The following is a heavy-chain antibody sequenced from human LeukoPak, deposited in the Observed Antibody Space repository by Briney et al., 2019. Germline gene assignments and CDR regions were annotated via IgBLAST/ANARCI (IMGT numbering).Heavy chain of an antibody. CDR2: IYYSGST. Sequence: SETLSLTCIVSGGSISSYYWSWIRQPPGKGLEWIGYIYYSGSTNYNPSLKSRVTISVVTSKNQFSLKLSSVTAAVTAVYYCARARYSSAPFDYWGQGTLITVSS. J-gene: IGHJ4*02. CDR3: ARARYSSAPFDY. CDR1: GGSISSYY. D-gene: IGHD6-25*01. V-gene: IGHV4-59*01.